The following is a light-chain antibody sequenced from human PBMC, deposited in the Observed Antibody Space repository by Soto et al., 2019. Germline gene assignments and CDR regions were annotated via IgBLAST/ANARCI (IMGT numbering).Light chain of an antibody. CDR2: EVN. J-gene: IGLJ1*01. CDR1: SSDIGAYNY. Sequence: QSALTQPPSASGSPGQSVTVSCTGTSSDIGAYNYVSWYQLHPGKAPKVIISEVNKRPSGVPDRFSGSKSGNTASLTISGLQAEDEADYFCSSYAGTTIPYVFGTGTKVTVL. V-gene: IGLV2-8*01. CDR3: SSYAGTTIPYV.